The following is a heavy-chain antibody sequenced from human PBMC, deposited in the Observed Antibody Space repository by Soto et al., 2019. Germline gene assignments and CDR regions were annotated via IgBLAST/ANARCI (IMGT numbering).Heavy chain of an antibody. V-gene: IGHV1-18*01. CDR1: GYTFTSYG. J-gene: IGHJ4*02. CDR3: ARDGMVVAATSIDY. CDR2: ISAYNGNT. Sequence: VASVKVSCKASGYTFTSYGISWVRQAPGQGLEWMGWISAYNGNTNYAQKLQGRVTMTTDTSTSTAYMELRSLRSDDTAVYYCARDGMVVAATSIDYWGQGTLVTVSS. D-gene: IGHD2-15*01.